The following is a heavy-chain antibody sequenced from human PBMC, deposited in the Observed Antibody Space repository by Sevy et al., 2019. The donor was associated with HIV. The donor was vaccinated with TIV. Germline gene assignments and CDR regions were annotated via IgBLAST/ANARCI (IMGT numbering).Heavy chain of an antibody. Sequence: GGSLRLSCAASGFTFSSYAMHWVRQAPGEGLEWVAVISYDGSNKYYADSVKGRFTISRDNSKNTLYLQMNSLRAEDTAVYYCARDFAAAGTYYFDYWGQGTLVTVSS. J-gene: IGHJ4*02. D-gene: IGHD6-13*01. CDR2: ISYDGSNK. V-gene: IGHV3-30-3*01. CDR3: ARDFAAAGTYYFDY. CDR1: GFTFSSYA.